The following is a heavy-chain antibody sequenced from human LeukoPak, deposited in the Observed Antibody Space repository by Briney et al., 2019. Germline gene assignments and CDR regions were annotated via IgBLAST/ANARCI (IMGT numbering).Heavy chain of an antibody. CDR3: ARGDHPRDYWFDP. Sequence: ASVKVSCKASGGTFSSYAISWVRQAPGQGLEWMGGIIPIFGTANYAQKFQGRVTITADESTSTAYMELSSLRSEDTAVYYCARGDHPRDYWFDPWGQGTLVTVSS. CDR1: GGTFSSYA. V-gene: IGHV1-69*13. D-gene: IGHD3-10*01. CDR2: IIPIFGTA. J-gene: IGHJ5*02.